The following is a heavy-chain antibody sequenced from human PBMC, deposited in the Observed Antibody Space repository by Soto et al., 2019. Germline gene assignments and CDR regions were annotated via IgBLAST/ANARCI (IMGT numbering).Heavy chain of an antibody. CDR1: GGTFSSYA. CDR3: ARDTRGLRFLEWLPSGDYYYGMDV. J-gene: IGHJ6*01. Sequence: SVKVSCKASGGTFSSYAISWVRQAPGQGLEWMGGIIPIFGAANYAQKFQGRVTITADESTSTAYMELSSLRSEDTAVYYCARDTRGLRFLEWLPSGDYYYGMDVWGQGTTVTVSS. CDR2: IIPIFGAA. V-gene: IGHV1-69*13. D-gene: IGHD3-3*01.